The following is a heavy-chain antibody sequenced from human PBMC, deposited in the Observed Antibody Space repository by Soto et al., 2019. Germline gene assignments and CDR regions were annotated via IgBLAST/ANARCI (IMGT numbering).Heavy chain of an antibody. Sequence: GGSLRLSCAASGFTFSSYAMSWVRQAPGKGLEWVSAISGSGGSTYYADSVKGRFTISRDNSKNTLYLQMNSLRAEDTAVYYCANDVDNTWSLGHGMDVWGQGTAVTVSS. V-gene: IGHV3-23*01. CDR1: GFTFSSYA. CDR3: ANDVDNTWSLGHGMDV. D-gene: IGHD5-12*01. CDR2: ISGSGGST. J-gene: IGHJ6*02.